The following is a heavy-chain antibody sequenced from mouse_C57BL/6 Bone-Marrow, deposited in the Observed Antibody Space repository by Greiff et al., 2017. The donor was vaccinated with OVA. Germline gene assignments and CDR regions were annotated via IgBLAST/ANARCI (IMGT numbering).Heavy chain of an antibody. D-gene: IGHD1-1*01. V-gene: IGHV7-3*01. CDR3: ARAPFRYYGSSLAWFAY. CDR1: GFTFTDYY. CDR2: IRNKANGYTT. J-gene: IGHJ3*01. Sequence: EVKLVESGGGLVQPGGSLSLSCAASGFTFTDYYMSWVRQPPGKALEWLGFIRNKANGYTTEYSASVKGRFTISRDNSQSILYLQMNALRAEDSATYYCARAPFRYYGSSLAWFAYWGQGTLVTVSA.